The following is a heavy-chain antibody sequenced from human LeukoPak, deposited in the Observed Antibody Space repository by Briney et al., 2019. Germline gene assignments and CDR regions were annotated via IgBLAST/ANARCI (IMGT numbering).Heavy chain of an antibody. V-gene: IGHV4-61*02. CDR3: AREIDDYGGNSGAFDI. CDR2: IYTSGST. Sequence: SETLSLTCTVSGGSISSGSYYWSWIRQPAGKGLEYIGRIYTSGSTNYNPSLKSRVTISVDTSKNQFSLRLSSVTAADTAVYYCAREIDDYGGNSGAFDIWGQGTMVTVSS. J-gene: IGHJ3*02. CDR1: GGSISSGSYY. D-gene: IGHD4-23*01.